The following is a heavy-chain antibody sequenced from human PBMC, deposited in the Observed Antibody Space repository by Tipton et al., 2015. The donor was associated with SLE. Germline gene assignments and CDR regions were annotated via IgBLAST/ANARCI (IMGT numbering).Heavy chain of an antibody. D-gene: IGHD6-19*01. CDR2: IYSGGGT. CDR1: GFTVSSNY. J-gene: IGHJ1*01. Sequence: SLRLSCVASGFTVSSNYMTWVRQAPGKGLEWVSVIYSGGGTKYADSVKGRFTISRDNSKNTLYLEMNSLRAEDTAVYYCAKDYDNSSGWTVGHWGQGTLVTVSS. V-gene: IGHV3-53*01. CDR3: AKDYDNSSGWTVGH.